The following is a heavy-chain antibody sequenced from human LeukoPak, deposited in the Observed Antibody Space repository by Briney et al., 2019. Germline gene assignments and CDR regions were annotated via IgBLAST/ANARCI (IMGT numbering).Heavy chain of an antibody. D-gene: IGHD4-17*01. CDR2: INHSGST. CDR1: GGSFSGYY. V-gene: IGHV4-34*01. CDR3: ARDIRSYGDGFDY. Sequence: SETLSLTCAVYGGSFSGYYWTWIRQPPGKGLEWIGEINHSGSTNYNPSLKSRVTISVDTSKNQFSLKLSSVTAADTAVYYCARDIRSYGDGFDYWGQGTLVTVSS. J-gene: IGHJ4*02.